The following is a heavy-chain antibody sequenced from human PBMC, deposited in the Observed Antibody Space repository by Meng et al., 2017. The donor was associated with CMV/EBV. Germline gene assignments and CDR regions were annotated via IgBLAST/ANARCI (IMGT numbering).Heavy chain of an antibody. D-gene: IGHD3-10*02. CDR3: AGVLFGSLAY. J-gene: IGHJ4*02. Sequence: ASVKVSCKASGYTFTSYDINWVRQATGQGLEWMGWMNPNSGNTGYAQKLQGRVTITRNTSISTAYMKLSSLRSEDTAVYYYAGVLFGSLAYWGQGTLVTVSS. CDR2: MNPNSGNT. V-gene: IGHV1-8*03. CDR1: GYTFTSYD.